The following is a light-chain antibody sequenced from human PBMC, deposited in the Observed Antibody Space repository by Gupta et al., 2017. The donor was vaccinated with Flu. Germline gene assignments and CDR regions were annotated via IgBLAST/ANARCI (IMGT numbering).Light chain of an antibody. CDR1: QTVTTY. J-gene: IGKJ5*01. Sequence: VLTQSPVPLSLSPGERATLSCRASQTVTTYLAWYQQKIGQAPRLLIYDASIRATGAPARFSGSGSATDFTLTISRLEPEDFAVYYCQQRYNWPITFGPGTRLEIK. CDR2: DAS. V-gene: IGKV3-11*01. CDR3: QQRYNWPIT.